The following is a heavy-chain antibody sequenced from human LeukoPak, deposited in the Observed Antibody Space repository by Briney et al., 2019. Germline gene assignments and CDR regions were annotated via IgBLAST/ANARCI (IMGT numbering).Heavy chain of an antibody. CDR1: GYSFSSHD. Sequence: ASVKVSCKASGYSFSSHDINWVRQATGQGLEWMGWMNPKSGNTDHAQKFQGRVTMSRNTPISVAYLELSSLRSEDTAVYYCARVSCSSTSCSREWVYDYMDVWGKGTTVTVSS. CDR3: ARVSCSSTSCSREWVYDYMDV. J-gene: IGHJ6*03. D-gene: IGHD2-2*01. CDR2: MNPKSGNT. V-gene: IGHV1-8*01.